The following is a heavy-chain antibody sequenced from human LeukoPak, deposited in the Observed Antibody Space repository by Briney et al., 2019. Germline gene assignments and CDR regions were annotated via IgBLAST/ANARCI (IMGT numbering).Heavy chain of an antibody. CDR3: AKSWQQLVPYYFGY. V-gene: IGHV3-23*01. Sequence: GGSLRLSCTASGFTFSSYAMSWVRQAPGKGLEWVSAISGSRGSTYYADSVKGRFTISRDNSKNTLYLQMNSLRAEATAVYYCAKSWQQLVPYYFGYWGQGTMVTVSS. CDR1: GFTFSSYA. J-gene: IGHJ4*02. D-gene: IGHD6-13*01. CDR2: ISGSRGST.